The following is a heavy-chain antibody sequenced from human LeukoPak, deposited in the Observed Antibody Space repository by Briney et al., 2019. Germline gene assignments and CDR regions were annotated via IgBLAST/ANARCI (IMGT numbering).Heavy chain of an antibody. V-gene: IGHV1-69*04. Sequence: GSSVKVSCKASGGTFSSYAISWARQAPGQGLEWMGRIIPIFGIANYAQKFQGRVTITADKSTSTAYMELSSLRSEDTAVYYCAREGFTIFGVVIDYYYGMDVWGQGTTVTVSS. CDR2: IIPIFGIA. CDR1: GGTFSSYA. D-gene: IGHD3-3*01. CDR3: AREGFTIFGVVIDYYYGMDV. J-gene: IGHJ6*02.